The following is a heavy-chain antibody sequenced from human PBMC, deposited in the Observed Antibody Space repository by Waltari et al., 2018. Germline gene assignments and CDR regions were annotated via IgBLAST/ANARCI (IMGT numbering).Heavy chain of an antibody. Sequence: VQLQESGPGLVKPSQTLSLTCTVSGGSISSGGYYWSWIRQHPGKGLEWVSGISWNSGSIGYADSVKGRFTISRDNAKNSLYLQMNSLRAEDTALYYCAKDKEIDYRVPPAYFDYWGQGTLVTVSS. D-gene: IGHD4-4*01. J-gene: IGHJ4*02. V-gene: IGHV3-9*01. CDR3: AKDKEIDYRVPPAYFDY. CDR1: GGSISSGGYY. CDR2: ISWNSGSI.